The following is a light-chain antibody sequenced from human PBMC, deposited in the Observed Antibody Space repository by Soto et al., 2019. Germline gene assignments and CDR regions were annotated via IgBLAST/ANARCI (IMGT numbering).Light chain of an antibody. Sequence: QSALTQPASVSGSPGQSITIYCTGTSSDVGGYNYVSWYQQHQGKAPKLMIYEVSNRPSGVSNRFSGSKSGNTASLTISGLQAEDEADYYCSSYTSSSTLYVFGTGTKVTVL. CDR1: SSDVGGYNY. CDR2: EVS. CDR3: SSYTSSSTLYV. V-gene: IGLV2-14*01. J-gene: IGLJ1*01.